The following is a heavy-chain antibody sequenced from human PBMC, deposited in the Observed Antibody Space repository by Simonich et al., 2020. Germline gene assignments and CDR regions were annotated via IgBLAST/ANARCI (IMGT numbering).Heavy chain of an antibody. Sequence: QVQLVQSGAEVKKPGASVKVSCKASGYTFTSYGISWGRQAPGQGLEWMGWISAYNGNKNYAQKLQGRVTMTTDTSTSTAYMELRSLRSDDTAVYYCARASRGTWWYYYFDYWGQGTLVTVSS. CDR2: ISAYNGNK. V-gene: IGHV1-18*01. J-gene: IGHJ4*02. CDR3: ARASRGTWWYYYFDY. CDR1: GYTFTSYG. D-gene: IGHD2-15*01.